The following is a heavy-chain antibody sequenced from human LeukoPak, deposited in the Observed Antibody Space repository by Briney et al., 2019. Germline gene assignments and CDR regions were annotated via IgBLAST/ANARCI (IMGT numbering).Heavy chain of an antibody. Sequence: SETLSLTCTVSGGSVSSSGHYWSWIRQPPGKGLEWIGYIYHSGSTYYSPSLKSRVTISVDRSKNQFSLKLSSVTAADTAVYYCARGTERASWFDPWGQGTLVTVSS. CDR2: IYHSGST. V-gene: IGHV4-30-2*01. J-gene: IGHJ5*02. D-gene: IGHD1-1*01. CDR3: ARGTERASWFDP. CDR1: GGSVSSSGHY.